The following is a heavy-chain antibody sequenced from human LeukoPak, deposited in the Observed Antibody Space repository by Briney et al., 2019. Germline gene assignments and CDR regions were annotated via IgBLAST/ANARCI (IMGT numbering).Heavy chain of an antibody. J-gene: IGHJ3*02. V-gene: IGHV1-69*13. CDR1: GGTFSSYA. D-gene: IGHD3-10*01. Sequence: SVKVSCKASGGTFSSYAISWVRQAPGQGLEWMGGIIPIFGTANYAQKFQGRVTITADESTSTAYMELSSLRSEDTAVYYCARNIWFGESADAFDIWGQGTMVTVSS. CDR2: IIPIFGTA. CDR3: ARNIWFGESADAFDI.